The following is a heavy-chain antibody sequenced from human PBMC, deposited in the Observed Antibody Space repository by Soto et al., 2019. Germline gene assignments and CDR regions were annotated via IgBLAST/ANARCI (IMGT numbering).Heavy chain of an antibody. CDR1: GFTFSSYS. D-gene: IGHD1-26*01. Sequence: EVQLVESGGGLVKPGGSLRLSCAASGFTFSSYSMNWVRQAPGKGLQWVSSISSGSTYIYYADSVKGRFTISRDNAKNSLYLQMNSLRAEDTAVYYCVRELNKGGNSWGQGTLVTVSS. J-gene: IGHJ4*02. V-gene: IGHV3-21*01. CDR2: ISSGSTYI. CDR3: VRELNKGGNS.